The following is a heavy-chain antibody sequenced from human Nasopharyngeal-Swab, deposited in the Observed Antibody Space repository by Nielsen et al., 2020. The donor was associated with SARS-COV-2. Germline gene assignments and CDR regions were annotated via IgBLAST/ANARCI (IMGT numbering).Heavy chain of an antibody. CDR3: AREGSSSIVGATFFDY. CDR1: GFTFSSYS. Sequence: GESLKISCAASGFTFSSYSMNWVRQAPGEGLEWVSSISSSSSYIYYADSVKGRFTISRDNAKNSLYLQMNSLRAEDTAVYYCAREGSSSIVGATFFDYWGQGTLVTVSS. D-gene: IGHD1-26*01. CDR2: ISSSSSYI. J-gene: IGHJ4*02. V-gene: IGHV3-21*01.